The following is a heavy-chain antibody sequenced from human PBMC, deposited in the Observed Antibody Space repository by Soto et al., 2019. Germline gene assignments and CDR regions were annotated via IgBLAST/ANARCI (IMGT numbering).Heavy chain of an antibody. CDR1: GFTFDDYT. J-gene: IGHJ6*02. CDR2: ISWDGGST. CDR3: AKVRGNHYDILTGSLYGMDV. V-gene: IGHV3-43*01. D-gene: IGHD3-9*01. Sequence: GGSLRLSCAASGFTFDDYTMHWVRQAPGKGLEWVSLISWDGGSTYYADSVKGRFTISRDNSKNSLYLQMNSLRTEDTALYYCAKVRGNHYDILTGSLYGMDVWGQGTTVTVSS.